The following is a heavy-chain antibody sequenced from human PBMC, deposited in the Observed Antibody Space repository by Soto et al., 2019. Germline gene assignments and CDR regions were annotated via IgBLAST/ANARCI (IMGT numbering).Heavy chain of an antibody. V-gene: IGHV1-69*12. D-gene: IGHD3-10*01. CDR2: IIPIFGTA. Sequence: QVQLVQSGAEVKKPGSSVKVSCKASGGTFSSYAISWVRQAPGQALEWMGGIIPIFGTANYALKFQGRVTVTADESTSTAYMELSSLRSEDTAVYYCAMWFGELSSYGRDVWAQGTTVTVSS. CDR3: AMWFGELSSYGRDV. J-gene: IGHJ6*02. CDR1: GGTFSSYA.